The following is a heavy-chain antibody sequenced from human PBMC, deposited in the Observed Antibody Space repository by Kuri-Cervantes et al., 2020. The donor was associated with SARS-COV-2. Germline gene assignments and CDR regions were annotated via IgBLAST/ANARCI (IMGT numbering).Heavy chain of an antibody. CDR2: FDPEDGET. V-gene: IGHV1-24*01. D-gene: IGHD5-24*01. CDR1: GYTLTELS. CDR3: ATGIRWSHPFDY. Sequence: ASVKVSCKVSGYTLTELSMHWVRQAPGKGLEWMGGFDPEDGETIYAQKFQGRVTMTEDTSTDTAYMELSSLRSEDTAVYYCATGIRWSHPFDYWGQGTLVTDSS. J-gene: IGHJ4*02.